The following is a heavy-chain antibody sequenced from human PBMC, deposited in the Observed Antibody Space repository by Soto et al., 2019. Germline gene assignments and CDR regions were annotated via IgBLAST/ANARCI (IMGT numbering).Heavy chain of an antibody. CDR3: ARGISMLVVVQTDAPDKYYFDS. V-gene: IGHV3-23*01. J-gene: IGHJ4*02. D-gene: IGHD2-8*02. CDR1: GFTFSSYA. Sequence: PGGSLRLSCAAPGFTFSSYAMSWVRQAPGKGLECVSTISGSGGTTYYADSVKGRFTISRDNAKNSLYLQMNSLRAEDTAVYYCARGISMLVVVQTDAPDKYYFDSWGLGTLVTVSS. CDR2: ISGSGGTT.